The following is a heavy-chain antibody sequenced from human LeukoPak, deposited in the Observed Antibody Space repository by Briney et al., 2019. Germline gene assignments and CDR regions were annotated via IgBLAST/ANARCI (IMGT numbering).Heavy chain of an antibody. CDR2: INAGNGNT. Sequence: GASVKVSCKASGYTFTSYAMHWVRQAPGQRLEWMGWINAGNGNTKYSQKFQGRVTITTDTSASTAYMGLSSLRSEDTAVYYCATQVPATAFDYWGQGTLVTVSS. D-gene: IGHD2-2*01. CDR3: ATQVPATAFDY. V-gene: IGHV1-3*01. CDR1: GYTFTSYA. J-gene: IGHJ4*02.